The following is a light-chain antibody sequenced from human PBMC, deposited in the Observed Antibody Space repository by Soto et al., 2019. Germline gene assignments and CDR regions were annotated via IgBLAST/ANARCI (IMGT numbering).Light chain of an antibody. CDR2: DAS. V-gene: IGKV3-20*01. J-gene: IGKJ5*01. Sequence: EIVLTQSPGTLSLSPGERATLSCRASQSVSSSSLAWYQQKPGQAPRLLIYDASSRATGIPDRFSGSGSGTDFTLTISRLEPEDFAVYYCQQYGSSPSITFGQGTRLEIK. CDR1: QSVSSSS. CDR3: QQYGSSPSIT.